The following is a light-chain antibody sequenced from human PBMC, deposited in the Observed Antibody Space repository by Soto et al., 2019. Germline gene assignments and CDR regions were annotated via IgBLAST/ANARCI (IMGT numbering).Light chain of an antibody. CDR1: TSNIGSNA. J-gene: IGLJ3*02. CDR3: ATWDDGLNGWV. CDR2: NNN. V-gene: IGLV1-44*01. Sequence: QSVVTQPPSASGTPGQRVTISCSGRTSNIGSNAVNWYQQFPGRAPKVLIYNNNERPSGVPDRFSGSKSGTSASLAISGLQSEDEADYYCATWDDGLNGWVFGGGTKLIVL.